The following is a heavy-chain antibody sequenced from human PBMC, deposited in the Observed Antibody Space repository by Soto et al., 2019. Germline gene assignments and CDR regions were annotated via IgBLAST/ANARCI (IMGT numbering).Heavy chain of an antibody. CDR2: IHHSGSI. J-gene: IGHJ6*02. CDR3: AREDDGGDSLAV. D-gene: IGHD2-21*02. V-gene: IGHV4-30-4*08. CDR1: GGSISSDYYH. Sequence: PSETLSLTCTVSGGSISSDYYHWTWIRQSPGKGLEWIGYIHHSGSILYNPSLKSRVTISVDTSKNQFSLHLSSVTAADTAVYFCAREDDGGDSLAVWGQGTTVTVSS.